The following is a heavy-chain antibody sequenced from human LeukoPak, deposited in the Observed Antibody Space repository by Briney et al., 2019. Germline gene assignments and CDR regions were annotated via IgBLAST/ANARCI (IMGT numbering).Heavy chain of an antibody. CDR1: GFTFSSFG. CDR3: ARGGHQRGGPFDY. V-gene: IGHV3-33*03. Sequence: GGSLRLSCAASGFTFSSFGMHWVRQAPGKGLEWVAVIWYDGGHKYYADSVKGRFSISRDSGKNTLYLQMNSLRAEDTAVYYCARGGHQRGGPFDYWGQGTLVTVSS. J-gene: IGHJ4*02. CDR2: IWYDGGHK. D-gene: IGHD2-15*01.